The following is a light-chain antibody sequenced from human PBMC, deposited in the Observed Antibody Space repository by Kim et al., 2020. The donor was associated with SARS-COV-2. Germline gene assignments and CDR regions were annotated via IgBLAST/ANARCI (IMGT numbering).Light chain of an antibody. CDR1: KSDVGGYNY. Sequence: QSITVSCTRTKSDVGGYNYVSWYQQHPGKAPKLMIYDVSYRPSGVSNRLSGSKSGNTASLTISALQAEDEADYYCSSYTSSSTPYVFGTGTKVTVL. J-gene: IGLJ1*01. CDR3: SSYTSSSTPYV. V-gene: IGLV2-14*03. CDR2: DVS.